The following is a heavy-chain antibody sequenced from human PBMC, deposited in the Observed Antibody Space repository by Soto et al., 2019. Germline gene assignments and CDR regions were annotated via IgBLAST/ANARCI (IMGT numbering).Heavy chain of an antibody. V-gene: IGHV3-23*01. CDR1: GFTFSSYA. D-gene: IGHD3-9*01. CDR3: AKDQLRYFDWPHTLFDY. CDR2: ISGSGGST. Sequence: GGSLRLSCAASGFTFSSYAMSWVRQAPGKGLEWVSAISGSGGSTYYADSVKGRFTISRDNSKNTLYLQMNSLRAEDTAVYYCAKDQLRYFDWPHTLFDYWGQGTLVTVSS. J-gene: IGHJ4*02.